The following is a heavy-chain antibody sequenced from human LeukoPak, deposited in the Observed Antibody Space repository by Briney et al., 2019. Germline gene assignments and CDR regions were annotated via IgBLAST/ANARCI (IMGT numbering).Heavy chain of an antibody. CDR3: ARDLSNLGFDS. D-gene: IGHD1-1*01. CDR1: GGSISSHY. Sequence: PSETLSLTCSVSGGSISSHYWNWIRQPPGKGLEWIGYIYYSGSTTYNPSLKSRVTISVDTSKNQFSLKLNSVTAADTAVYYCARDLSNLGFDSWGQGTLVTVSS. J-gene: IGHJ4*02. CDR2: IYYSGST. V-gene: IGHV4-59*11.